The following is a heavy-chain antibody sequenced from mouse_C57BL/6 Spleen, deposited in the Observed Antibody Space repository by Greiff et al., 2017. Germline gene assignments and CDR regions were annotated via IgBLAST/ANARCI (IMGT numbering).Heavy chain of an antibody. CDR1: GFTFSDYY. CDR3: ARRGYAMDY. V-gene: IGHV5-12*01. CDR2: ISNGGGST. J-gene: IGHJ4*01. Sequence: EVHLVESGGGLVQPGGSLKLSCAASGFTFSDYYMYWVRQTPEKRLEWVAYISNGGGSTYYPDTVKGRFPISRDNAKNTLYLQMSRLKSEDTAMYYCARRGYAMDYWGQGTSVTVSS.